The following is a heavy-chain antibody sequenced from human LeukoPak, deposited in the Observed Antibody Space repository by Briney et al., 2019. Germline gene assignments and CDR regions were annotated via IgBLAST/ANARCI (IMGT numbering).Heavy chain of an antibody. Sequence: GGSLRLSCAASGFTFSSYAMSWVRQAPGKGLEWVSAISGSGGSTYYADSVKGRFTISRDNSKNTLYLQMNSLRAEDTAVYYCARVWVKYQLLYDAFDICGQETMVT. CDR2: ISGSGGST. V-gene: IGHV3-23*01. D-gene: IGHD2-2*01. CDR3: ARVWVKYQLLYDAFDI. CDR1: GFTFSSYA. J-gene: IGHJ3*02.